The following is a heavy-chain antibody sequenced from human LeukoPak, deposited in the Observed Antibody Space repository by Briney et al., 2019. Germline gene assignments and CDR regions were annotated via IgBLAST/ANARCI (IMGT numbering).Heavy chain of an antibody. CDR1: GFTFSSYA. CDR3: ARVRGAITYYFDY. J-gene: IGHJ4*02. CDR2: ISDSGRKT. D-gene: IGHD5-24*01. V-gene: IGHV3-23*01. Sequence: GGSLRLSCAVSGFTFSSYAMSWVRQAPGKGLEWVAGISDSGRKTYYADSVKGRFTISRDNSRNTLCLQMNSLRGEDTAVYYCARVRGAITYYFDYCGQGTLVTVSS.